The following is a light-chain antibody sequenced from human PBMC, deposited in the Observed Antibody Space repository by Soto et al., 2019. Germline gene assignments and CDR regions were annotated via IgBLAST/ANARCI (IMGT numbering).Light chain of an antibody. CDR2: DVS. Sequence: QSALTQPRSVSGSPGQSVTISCTGTSSDVGGYNYVSWYQQRPGKALKLMIYDVSRRPSGVPGRFSGSKSGNTASLTISGLQAEDEAEYFCCSHAASYTYVFGPGTKLTVL. CDR3: CSHAASYTYV. J-gene: IGLJ1*01. CDR1: SSDVGGYNY. V-gene: IGLV2-11*01.